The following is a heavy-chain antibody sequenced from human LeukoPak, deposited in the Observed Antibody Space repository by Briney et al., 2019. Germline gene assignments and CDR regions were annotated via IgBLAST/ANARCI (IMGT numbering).Heavy chain of an antibody. J-gene: IGHJ4*02. D-gene: IGHD6-19*01. V-gene: IGHV3-48*03. CDR2: ISSSGSTI. CDR1: GFTFSSYE. CDR3: ATAVAGTGEDY. Sequence: GGSLRLSCAASGFTFSSYEMNWVRQAPGKGLEWVSYISSSGSTIYYADSVKGRFTISRDSAKNSLYLQMNSLRAEDTAVYYCATAVAGTGEDYWGQGTLVTVSS.